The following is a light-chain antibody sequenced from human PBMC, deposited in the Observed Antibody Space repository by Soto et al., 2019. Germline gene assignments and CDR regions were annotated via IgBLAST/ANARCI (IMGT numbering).Light chain of an antibody. CDR2: SAS. CDR1: QDIDHS. V-gene: IGKV1-27*01. CDR3: QEHYSAPPVA. Sequence: DIQMTQSPSSLSASVGDRVTITCRASQDIDHSLAWYQQKPGKVPKLLIYSASTLQPGVPSRFSGSGSGTDFTLTITSLQPEDVDTYYCQEHYSAPPVAFGPGTKV. J-gene: IGKJ3*01.